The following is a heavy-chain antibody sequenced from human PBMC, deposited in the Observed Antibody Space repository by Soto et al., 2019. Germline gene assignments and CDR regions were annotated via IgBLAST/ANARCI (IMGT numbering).Heavy chain of an antibody. Sequence: PGESLKISCQVSGYSFTTYWISWVRQMPGKGLEWMGRIDPTDSYTRYSPSFEGHVTFSVDKSISTAYLRWSSLKASDSAMYFCARTRRGYSHIDYWGQGTPVTVSS. CDR3: ARTRRGYSHIDY. D-gene: IGHD5-18*01. J-gene: IGHJ4*02. V-gene: IGHV5-10-1*01. CDR1: GYSFTTYW. CDR2: IDPTDSYT.